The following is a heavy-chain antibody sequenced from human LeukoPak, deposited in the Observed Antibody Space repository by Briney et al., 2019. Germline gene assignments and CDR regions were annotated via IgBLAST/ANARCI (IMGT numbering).Heavy chain of an antibody. Sequence: ASVKVSCKTSGYTFTKYLIHWVRQAPGQGLEWVGTINPNGDATNYAPRLQGRLTLTQDTSTSTVYMGLRGPTPDDTAVYYCARPLFCAFDNCGYWLDPWGPETLVTVSS. V-gene: IGHV1-46*01. CDR3: ARPLFCAFDNCGYWLDP. CDR2: INPNGDAT. D-gene: IGHD1-20*01. J-gene: IGHJ5*02. CDR1: GYTFTKYL.